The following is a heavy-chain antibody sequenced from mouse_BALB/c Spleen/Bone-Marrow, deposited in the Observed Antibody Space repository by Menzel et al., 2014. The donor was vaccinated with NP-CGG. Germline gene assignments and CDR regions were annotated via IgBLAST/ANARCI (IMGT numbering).Heavy chain of an antibody. J-gene: IGHJ4*01. CDR3: ARSGGNYDAMDY. CDR1: GYSFTGYY. V-gene: IGHV1S34*01. D-gene: IGHD2-1*01. CDR2: ISCYNGAT. Sequence: LVKTGASVKISCKASGYSFTGYYMHLVKQSHGKSLEWIGYISCYNGATSYNQKFKGKATFTVDTSSSTAYMQFNSLTSEDSAVYYCARSGGNYDAMDYWGQGTSVTVSS.